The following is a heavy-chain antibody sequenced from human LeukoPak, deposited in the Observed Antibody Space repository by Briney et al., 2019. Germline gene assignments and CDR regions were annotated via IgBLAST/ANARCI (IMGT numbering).Heavy chain of an antibody. J-gene: IGHJ4*02. CDR2: ISDSSRFI. Sequence: GGSLRLSCAASGFTFSTYSMNWVRQAPGKGLEWVSSISDSSRFISYTDSVRGRFTISSNNAKNSLYLQMNSLRAEDTAVYFCARDSEPLEYCGGDCYSSSDYWGQGTLVSVSS. CDR1: GFTFSTYS. CDR3: ARDSEPLEYCGGDCYSSSDY. D-gene: IGHD2-21*02. V-gene: IGHV3-21*01.